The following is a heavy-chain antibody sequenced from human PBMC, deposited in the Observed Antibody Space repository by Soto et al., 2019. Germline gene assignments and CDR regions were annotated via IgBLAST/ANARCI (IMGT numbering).Heavy chain of an antibody. Sequence: PGESLKISCKGSGYSFTSYWIGWVRQMPGKGLEWMGIIYPGDSDTRYSPSFQGQVTISADKSISTAYLQWSSLKASDAAMYYCARHLDYDSSGYYYSYYYYGMDVWGQGTTVTVSS. J-gene: IGHJ6*02. CDR3: ARHLDYDSSGYYYSYYYYGMDV. V-gene: IGHV5-51*01. CDR1: GYSFTSYW. D-gene: IGHD3-22*01. CDR2: IYPGDSDT.